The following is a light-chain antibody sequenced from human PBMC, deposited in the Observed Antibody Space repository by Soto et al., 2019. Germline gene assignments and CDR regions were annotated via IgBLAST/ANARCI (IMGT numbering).Light chain of an antibody. CDR3: SSYTYCGTYV. CDR2: DVT. V-gene: IGLV2-14*03. CDR1: SSDIGAYQY. J-gene: IGLJ1*01. Sequence: QSALTQPASVSGSPGQSITISCTGSSSDIGAYQYVCWYQQHPGKVPKLLIYDVTDRPSGVSDRFSGSKSGNTASLTIYGLQAEDEADYYCSSYTYCGTYVFGTGTKLTVL.